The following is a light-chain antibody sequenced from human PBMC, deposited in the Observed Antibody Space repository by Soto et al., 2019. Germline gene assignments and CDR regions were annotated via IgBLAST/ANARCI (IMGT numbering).Light chain of an antibody. Sequence: QSVLTQPASVSGSPGQSITISCTGTSSDVGGYNYVSWYQQHPGKAPKLMIYEVNNRPSGVSNRFSGSKSGNTASLTISGLQAEDEADYYCSSYTSSSTHVFGNGTKVTVL. J-gene: IGLJ1*01. V-gene: IGLV2-14*01. CDR2: EVN. CDR3: SSYTSSSTHV. CDR1: SSDVGGYNY.